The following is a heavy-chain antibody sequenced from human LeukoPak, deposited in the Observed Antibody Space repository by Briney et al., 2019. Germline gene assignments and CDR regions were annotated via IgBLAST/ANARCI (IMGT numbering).Heavy chain of an antibody. Sequence: SGGSLRLSCAASGFTFSSYSMNWVRQAPGKGLEWVSGISWNSGTIIYADSVKGRFSISRDNAKNSLYLQMNSLRLEDTAMYYCARAWRPDVYENGGWNWGQGTPVTVSS. CDR3: ARAWRPDVYENGGWN. J-gene: IGHJ4*02. CDR1: GFTFSSYS. CDR2: ISWNSGTI. D-gene: IGHD3-22*01. V-gene: IGHV3-9*01.